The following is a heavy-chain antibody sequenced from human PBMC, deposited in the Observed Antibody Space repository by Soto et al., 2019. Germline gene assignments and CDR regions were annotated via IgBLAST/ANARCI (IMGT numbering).Heavy chain of an antibody. V-gene: IGHV4-61*01. J-gene: IGHJ6*02. Sequence: SETLSLTCTVSGGSVSSGSYYWSWIRQPPGKGLEWIGYIYYSGSTNYNPSLKSRVTISVDTSKNQFSLKLSSVTAADTAVYYCARDRLVRRSSSFYYYGMDVWGQGTTVTVSS. CDR2: IYYSGST. CDR3: ARDRLVRRSSSFYYYGMDV. D-gene: IGHD6-13*01. CDR1: GGSVSSGSYY.